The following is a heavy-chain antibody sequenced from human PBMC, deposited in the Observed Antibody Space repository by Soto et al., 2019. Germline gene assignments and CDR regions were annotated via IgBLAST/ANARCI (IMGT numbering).Heavy chain of an antibody. D-gene: IGHD2-2*01. Sequence: EVQLLESGGGLEQPAGSLRLSCAASGFIFTSYAMSWVRQAPGKGLELVSSINVGDAGTNYADSVKGRFTISRDNSKNTLYLQMNFLRADDTAIYYCAKNYQFDCWGQGTLVTVSS. CDR1: GFIFTSYA. V-gene: IGHV3-23*01. CDR2: INVGDAGT. J-gene: IGHJ4*02. CDR3: AKNYQFDC.